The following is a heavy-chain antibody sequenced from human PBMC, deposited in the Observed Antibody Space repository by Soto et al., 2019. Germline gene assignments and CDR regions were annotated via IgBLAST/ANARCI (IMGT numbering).Heavy chain of an antibody. J-gene: IGHJ4*02. D-gene: IGHD3-22*01. CDR2: ISYDGSNK. CDR1: GFTFSSYG. Sequence: GGSLRLSCAASGFTFSSYGMHWVRQAPGKGLEWVAVISYDGSNKYYADSVKGRFTISRDNSKNTLYLQMNSLRAEDTAVYYCAKDARIYFDGAGSHGAFDSWGQGSLVTVSS. V-gene: IGHV3-30*18. CDR3: AKDARIYFDGAGSHGAFDS.